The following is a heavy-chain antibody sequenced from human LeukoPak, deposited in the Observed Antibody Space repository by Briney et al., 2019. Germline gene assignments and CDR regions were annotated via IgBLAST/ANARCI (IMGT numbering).Heavy chain of an antibody. J-gene: IGHJ2*01. CDR1: GGSISSYY. D-gene: IGHD3-22*01. CDR3: ARILGYDSSGYPNWYFDL. CDR2: IYTSGST. Sequence: SETLSLTCTVSGGSISSYYWSWIRQPAGKGLEWICRIYTSGSTNYNPSLKSRVTMSVDTSKNQFSLKLSSVTAADTAVYYCARILGYDSSGYPNWYFDLWGRGTLVTVSS. V-gene: IGHV4-4*07.